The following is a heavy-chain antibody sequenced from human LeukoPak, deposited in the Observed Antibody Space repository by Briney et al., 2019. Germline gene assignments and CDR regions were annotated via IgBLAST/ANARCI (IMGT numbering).Heavy chain of an antibody. CDR3: ARGYGSGSYVPGSDY. CDR1: GGSISSSNW. J-gene: IGHJ4*02. Sequence: SETLSLTCAVSGGSISSSNWWSWVRQPPGKGLEWIGEIYHSGSTNYNPSLKSRVTISVDKSKNQFSLKLSSVTAADTAVYYCARGYGSGSYVPGSDYWGQGTLVTVSS. V-gene: IGHV4-4*02. D-gene: IGHD3-10*01. CDR2: IYHSGST.